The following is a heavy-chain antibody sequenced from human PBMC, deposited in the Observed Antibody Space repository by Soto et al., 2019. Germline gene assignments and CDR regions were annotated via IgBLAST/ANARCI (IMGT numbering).Heavy chain of an antibody. V-gene: IGHV4-30-4*01. D-gene: IGHD2-8*01. J-gene: IGHJ5*02. CDR3: ARILVYAIWFDP. CDR2: IYYSGST. Sequence: TLSLTCTVSGGSISSGDYYWSWIRQPPGKGLEWIGYIYYSGSTYYNPSLKSRVTISVDTSKNQFSLKLSSVTAADTAVYYCARILVYAIWFDPWGQGTLVNVSS. CDR1: GGSISSGDYY.